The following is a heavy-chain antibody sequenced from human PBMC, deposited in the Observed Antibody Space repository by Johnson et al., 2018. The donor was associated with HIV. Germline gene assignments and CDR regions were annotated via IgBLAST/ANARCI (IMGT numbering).Heavy chain of an antibody. CDR2: ISYDGSNK. D-gene: IGHD1-26*01. CDR1: AFTFSNYA. CDR3: ARDGGSPTGDAFGI. Sequence: QVQLVESGGGVVQPGRSLRLACAASAFTFSNYAMHWVRQAPGKGLEWGAVISYDGSNKYYADSVKGRFTSSRDNSKNTLYLQMNSLRAEDTAVYYCARDGGSPTGDAFGIWGQGPMVTVSS. V-gene: IGHV3-30-3*01. J-gene: IGHJ3*02.